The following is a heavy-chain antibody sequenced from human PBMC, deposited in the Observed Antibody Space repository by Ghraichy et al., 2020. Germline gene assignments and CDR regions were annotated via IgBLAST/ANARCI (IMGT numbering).Heavy chain of an antibody. V-gene: IGHV4-61*01. CDR2: IYYSGST. J-gene: IGHJ5*02. D-gene: IGHD2-2*02. Sequence: SETLSLTCTVSGGSVSSGSYYWSWIRQPPGKGLEWIGYIYYSGSTNYNPSLKSRVTISVDTSKNQFSLKLSSVTAADTAVYYCARASIPVVPAAIGDNWFDPWGQGTLFTVSS. CDR1: GGSVSSGSYY. CDR3: ARASIPVVPAAIGDNWFDP.